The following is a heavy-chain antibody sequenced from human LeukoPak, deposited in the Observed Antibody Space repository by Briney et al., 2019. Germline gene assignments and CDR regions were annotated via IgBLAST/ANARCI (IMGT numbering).Heavy chain of an antibody. CDR1: GGTFSSYA. J-gene: IGHJ4*02. V-gene: IGHV1-69*13. Sequence: SVKVYCKASGGTFSSYAISWVRQAPGQGLEWMGGIIPIFGTANYAQKFQGRVTITADESTSTAYMELSSLRSEDTAVYYCASDYYDSSGYHYWGQGTLVTVSS. D-gene: IGHD3-22*01. CDR3: ASDYYDSSGYHY. CDR2: IIPIFGTA.